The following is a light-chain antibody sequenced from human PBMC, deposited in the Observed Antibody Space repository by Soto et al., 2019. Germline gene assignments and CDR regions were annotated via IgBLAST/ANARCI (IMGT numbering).Light chain of an antibody. J-gene: IGKJ1*01. CDR3: QQYNSYSPWT. Sequence: DIQLTQSPSFLSASVGDRVTMTCRASQCINIFLAWFQQKPGKVPKLLIFDASTLQTGVPSRFGGGGSGTEFTLTISGLQPDDFATYYCQQYNSYSPWTFGPGTKVDIK. CDR2: DAS. V-gene: IGKV1-9*01. CDR1: QCINIF.